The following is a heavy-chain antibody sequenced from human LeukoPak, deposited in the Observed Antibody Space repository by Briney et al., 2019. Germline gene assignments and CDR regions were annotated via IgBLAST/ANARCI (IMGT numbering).Heavy chain of an antibody. Sequence: GGSLRLSCAASGFTFSTYAIHWVRQAPGKGLEWVAVISYDGSNKYYADSVKGRFTISRDNSKNTLYLQMNSLRAEDTAVYYCARAYYDFWSGYFPLDPFDYWGQGTLVIVSS. J-gene: IGHJ4*02. CDR1: GFTFSTYA. CDR3: ARAYYDFWSGYFPLDPFDY. V-gene: IGHV3-30-3*01. CDR2: ISYDGSNK. D-gene: IGHD3-3*01.